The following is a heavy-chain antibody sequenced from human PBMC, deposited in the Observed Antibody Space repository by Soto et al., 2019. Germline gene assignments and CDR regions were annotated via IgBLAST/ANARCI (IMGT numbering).Heavy chain of an antibody. V-gene: IGHV3-33*01. CDR1: GFTFSSYG. CDR3: ARPPTLWFGELFGYYGMDV. CDR2: IWYDGSNK. D-gene: IGHD3-10*01. J-gene: IGHJ6*02. Sequence: QVQLVESGGGVVQPGRSLRLSCAASGFTFSSYGMHWVRQAPGKGLEWVAVIWYDGSNKYYADSVKGRFTISRDNSKNTLHLPMNSLRAEDTAVYYCARPPTLWFGELFGYYGMDVWGQGTTVTVSS.